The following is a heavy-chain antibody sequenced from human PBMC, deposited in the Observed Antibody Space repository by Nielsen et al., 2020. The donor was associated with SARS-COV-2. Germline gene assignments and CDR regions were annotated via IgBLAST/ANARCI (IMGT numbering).Heavy chain of an antibody. CDR2: INPILGIA. J-gene: IGHJ6*02. CDR3: ARDPIAAAGTTGYYGMDV. D-gene: IGHD6-13*01. Sequence: WVRQAPGQGLEWMGRINPILGIANYAQKFQGRVTMTEDTSTDTAYMELSSLRSEDTAVYYCARDPIAAAGTTGYYGMDVWGQGTTVTVSS. V-gene: IGHV1-69*04.